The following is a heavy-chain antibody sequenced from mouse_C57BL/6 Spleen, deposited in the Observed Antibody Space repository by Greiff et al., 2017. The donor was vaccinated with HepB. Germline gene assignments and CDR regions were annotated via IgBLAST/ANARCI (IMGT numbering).Heavy chain of an antibody. J-gene: IGHJ2*01. CDR2: IDPSDSYT. V-gene: IGHV1-50*01. CDR3: AREPDGY. CDR1: GYTFTSYW. Sequence: QVQLQQSGAELVKPGASVKLSCKASGYTFTSYWMQWVKQRPGQGLEWIGEIDPSDSYTNYNQKFKGKATLTVDTSSSTAYMQLSSLTSEDSAVYYCAREPDGYWGQGTTLTVSS.